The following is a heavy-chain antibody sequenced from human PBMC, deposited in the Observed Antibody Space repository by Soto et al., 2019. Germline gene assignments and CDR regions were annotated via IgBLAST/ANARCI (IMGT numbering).Heavy chain of an antibody. Sequence: SETLSLTCTVSGGSINIGGYYWSCMRQHPGKGLEWIGYIYYSGSTYYNPSLKSRVTISIDTSKNQFSLKLSSVTAADTAVYYCARAQTIFGIITVFDYWGQGTLVTVSS. J-gene: IGHJ4*02. CDR2: IYYSGST. V-gene: IGHV4-31*03. D-gene: IGHD3-3*01. CDR3: ARAQTIFGIITVFDY. CDR1: GGSINIGGYY.